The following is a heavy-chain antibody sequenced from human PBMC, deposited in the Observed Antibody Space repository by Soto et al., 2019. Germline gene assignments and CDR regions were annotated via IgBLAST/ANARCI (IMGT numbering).Heavy chain of an antibody. Sequence: SETLSLTCTVSGGSISSGDYYWSWIRQPPGKGLEWIGYIYYSGSTYYNPSLKSRVTISVDTSKNQFYLKMSSVTAADTAVYYCARYEVYYYDSSGSYYFDYWGQGNLVTVSS. CDR1: GGSISSGDYY. J-gene: IGHJ4*02. CDR3: ARYEVYYYDSSGSYYFDY. V-gene: IGHV4-30-4*01. CDR2: IYYSGST. D-gene: IGHD3-22*01.